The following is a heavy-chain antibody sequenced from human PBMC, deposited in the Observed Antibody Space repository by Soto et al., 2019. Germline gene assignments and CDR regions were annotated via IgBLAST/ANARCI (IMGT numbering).Heavy chain of an antibody. V-gene: IGHV4-4*07. CDR3: ARTKVRALTAGESDP. J-gene: IGHJ5*02. D-gene: IGHD3-16*01. Sequence: AEPQSLTYTVSGGSINIYYWSWIRQPAGKGLEWIGRIYSTGRTNYNPSLKSRVTMSVDTSKNQFSLNLTSVTAADTAVYYCARTKVRALTAGESDPWGQGTLVTVSS. CDR1: GGSINIYY. CDR2: IYSTGRT.